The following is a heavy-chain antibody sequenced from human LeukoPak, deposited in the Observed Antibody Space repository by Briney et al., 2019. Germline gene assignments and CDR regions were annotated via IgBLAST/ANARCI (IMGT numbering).Heavy chain of an antibody. CDR3: ARRWAMATQGYYLDP. Sequence: KAGESLKISCKGSGYSFTTYWIGWVRQMPGKGLEWMGIIFPGDSETRYSPSFQGQVTISADKSISTAYLQWSSLKASDTATYYCARRWAMATQGYYLDPWGQGTLVTVSS. CDR1: GYSFTTYW. CDR2: IFPGDSET. V-gene: IGHV5-51*03. J-gene: IGHJ5*02. D-gene: IGHD5-18*01.